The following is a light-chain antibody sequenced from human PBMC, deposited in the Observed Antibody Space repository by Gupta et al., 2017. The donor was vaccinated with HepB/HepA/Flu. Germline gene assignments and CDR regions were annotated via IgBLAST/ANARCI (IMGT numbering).Light chain of an antibody. CDR3: QQYNSAPIT. CDR1: QSVSSSY. CDR2: GAS. Sequence: IVLTQSPGTLSLSPGERATLSCRASQSVSSSYLAWYQQKPGQAPRLLIYGASSRATGSPDRCSGSGSGTDCTLTISRLEPEDVAVYSGQQYNSAPITFGQGTKLEIK. V-gene: IGKV3-20*01. J-gene: IGKJ2*01.